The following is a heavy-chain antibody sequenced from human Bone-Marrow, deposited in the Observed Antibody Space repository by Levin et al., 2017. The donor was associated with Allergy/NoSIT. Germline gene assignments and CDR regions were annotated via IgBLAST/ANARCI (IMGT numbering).Heavy chain of an antibody. CDR2: IIANGANT. D-gene: IGHD2-2*01. V-gene: IGHV3-64D*06. CDR1: GFTFSSYV. Sequence: GESLKISCSASGFTFSSYVIHWVRQAPGKGLEYVSAIIANGANTYYADSVRGRFSISRDNSKNTLYLQMSSLRPEDTAMYYCVKEAFVAMPGDYWGQGTLVTVSS. CDR3: VKEAFVAMPGDY. J-gene: IGHJ4*02.